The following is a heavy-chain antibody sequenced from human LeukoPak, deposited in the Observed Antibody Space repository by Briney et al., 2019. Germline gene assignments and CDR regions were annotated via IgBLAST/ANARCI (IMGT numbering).Heavy chain of an antibody. CDR1: SGSISSYY. Sequence: PSETLSLTCTVSSGSISSYYWSWIRQPPGKGLEWMGYIYYSGSTNYNPSLKSRVTMSVDTSKNQFSLKLSSVTAADTAVYSCARTYYDFWSGSRYWYFHLWGRGTLVTVSS. D-gene: IGHD3-3*01. J-gene: IGHJ2*01. CDR3: ARTYYDFWSGSRYWYFHL. CDR2: IYYSGST. V-gene: IGHV4-59*08.